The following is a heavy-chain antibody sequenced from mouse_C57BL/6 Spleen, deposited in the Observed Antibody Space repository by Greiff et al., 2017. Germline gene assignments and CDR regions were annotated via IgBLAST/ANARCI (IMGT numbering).Heavy chain of an antibody. CDR3: ARQLYGSSCGYYAMDD. Sequence: EVKLQESGPGLVKPSQSLSLTCSVTGYSITSGYYWNWIRQFPGNKLEWMGYISYDGSNNYNPSLKNRISITRDTSKNQFFLKLNSVTTEDTATYYCARQLYGSSCGYYAMDDWGQGTSVTVSS. CDR2: ISYDGSN. J-gene: IGHJ4*01. CDR1: GYSITSGYY. D-gene: IGHD1-1*01. V-gene: IGHV3-6*01.